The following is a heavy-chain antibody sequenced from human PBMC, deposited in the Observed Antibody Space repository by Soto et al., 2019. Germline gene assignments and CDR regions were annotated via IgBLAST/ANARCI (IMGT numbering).Heavy chain of an antibody. J-gene: IGHJ4*02. D-gene: IGHD3-22*01. CDR1: GGSISSSSYY. V-gene: IGHV4-39*07. Sequence: PSETLSLTCTVSGGSISSSSYYWGWIRQPPGKGLEWIGSIYYSGSTNYNPSLKSRVTISVDTSKNQFSLKLSSVTAADTAVYYCARDHPYYYDSSGYYYWYFDYWGQGTLVTVSS. CDR3: ARDHPYYYDSSGYYYWYFDY. CDR2: IYYSGST.